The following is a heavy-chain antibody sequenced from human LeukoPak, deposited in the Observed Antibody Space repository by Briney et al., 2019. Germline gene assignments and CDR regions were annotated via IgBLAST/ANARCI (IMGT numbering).Heavy chain of an antibody. Sequence: GGSLRLSCAASGFTFSTYGMHWVRQAPGKGLEWVAFIRYDGSDKYYADSVKGRFTVSRDNSKNTLYLQMNSLRAEDTTVYYCAKASGQAGYCSSTSCHYTFDYRGQGTLVTVSS. CDR2: IRYDGSDK. D-gene: IGHD2-2*01. J-gene: IGHJ4*02. CDR1: GFTFSTYG. V-gene: IGHV3-30*02. CDR3: AKASGQAGYCSSTSCHYTFDY.